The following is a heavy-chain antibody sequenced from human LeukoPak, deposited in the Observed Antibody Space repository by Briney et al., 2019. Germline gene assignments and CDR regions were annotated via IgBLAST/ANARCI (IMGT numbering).Heavy chain of an antibody. CDR2: ISSSSSFV. CDR1: GFTFGTYS. D-gene: IGHD2-21*01. V-gene: IGHV3-21*01. J-gene: IGHJ4*02. Sequence: GGSLRLSCAASGFTFGTYSLNWVRQAPGKGLEWVSSISSSSSFVYYADSVKGRFTISRDNAKNALYLQMNSLRAEDTAVYYRVRVDHSLGKTYFDYWGQGTLVTVSS. CDR3: VRVDHSLGKTYFDY.